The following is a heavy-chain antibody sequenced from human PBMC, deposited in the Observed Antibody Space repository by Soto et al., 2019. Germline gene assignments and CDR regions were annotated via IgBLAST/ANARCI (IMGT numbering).Heavy chain of an antibody. J-gene: IGHJ5*02. CDR1: GGSFSGYY. CDR2: IYYSGST. D-gene: IGHD3-22*01. V-gene: IGHV4-59*06. CDR3: ASIYDSSGYYYGNNWFDP. Sequence: PSEPLSLTCAVFGGSFSGYYWSWIRQPPGKGLEWIGYIYYSGSTYYNPSLKSRVTISVDTSKNQFSLELSSVTAADTAVYYCASIYDSSGYYYGNNWFDPWGQGTLVTV.